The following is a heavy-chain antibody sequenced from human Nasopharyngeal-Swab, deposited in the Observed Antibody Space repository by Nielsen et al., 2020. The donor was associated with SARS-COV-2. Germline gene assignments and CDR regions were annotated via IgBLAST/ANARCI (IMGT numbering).Heavy chain of an antibody. J-gene: IGHJ3*02. V-gene: IGHV4-4*07. D-gene: IGHD1-26*01. CDR1: GGIISSYY. Sequence: SATLSLTCSVSGGIISSYYWSWIRQPAGKGLEWIGRIYTSGSTNYNPSLKSRVTISVETSKNQFILKLSSVTAADTAVYYCAMGLDAFDIWGQGTMVTVSS. CDR3: AMGLDAFDI. CDR2: IYTSGST.